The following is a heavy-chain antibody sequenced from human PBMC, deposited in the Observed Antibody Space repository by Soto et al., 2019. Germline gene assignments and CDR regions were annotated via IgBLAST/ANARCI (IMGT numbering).Heavy chain of an antibody. Sequence: SETLSLTCGVYGGSFSGYYWSWIRQPPGKGLEWIGEINHAGSTNYNPSLRSRVTISVDTSRKQFSLKLSSVTAADTAVYYCARDSSGLVNFDYWGQGTLVTVS. CDR1: GGSFSGYY. CDR2: INHAGST. CDR3: ARDSSGLVNFDY. V-gene: IGHV4-34*01. D-gene: IGHD6-19*01. J-gene: IGHJ4*02.